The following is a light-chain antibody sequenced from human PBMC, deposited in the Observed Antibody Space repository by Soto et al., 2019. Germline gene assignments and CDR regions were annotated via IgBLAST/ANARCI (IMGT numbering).Light chain of an antibody. V-gene: IGKV3-11*01. CDR3: QQRSTSIT. Sequence: IVLTQSPATLSLWPGETAILSCRASQTVSSYLSWYQHKPGQAPRLLLYDAFKSAPGIPARFSGSGSGTDFTLTISSLEPEDFAVYYCQQRSTSITFGQGTRLEIE. CDR1: QTVSSY. J-gene: IGKJ5*01. CDR2: DAF.